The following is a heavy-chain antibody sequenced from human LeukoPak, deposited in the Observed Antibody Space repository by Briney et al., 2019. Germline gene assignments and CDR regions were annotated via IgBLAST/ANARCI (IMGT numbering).Heavy chain of an antibody. D-gene: IGHD6-13*01. CDR2: INHSGST. V-gene: IGHV4-34*01. CDR3: ARRQRGIAARGLDY. Sequence: SETLSLTCAVYGGSFSGYYWSWIRQPPGKGLEWIGEINHSGSTNYNPSLKSRVTISVDTSKNQFSLKLSSVTAADTAVYYCARRQRGIAARGLDYWGQGTLVTVSS. J-gene: IGHJ4*02. CDR1: GGSFSGYY.